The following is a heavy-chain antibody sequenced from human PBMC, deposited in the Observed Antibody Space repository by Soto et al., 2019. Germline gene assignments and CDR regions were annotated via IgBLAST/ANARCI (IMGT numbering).Heavy chain of an antibody. CDR3: ARAGGLGAVAADY. V-gene: IGHV4-30-2*01. J-gene: IGHJ4*02. CDR2: IYHSGST. Sequence: QLQLQESGSGLVKPSQTLSLACAVSGGSISSGGYSWSWIRQPPGKGLEWIGYIYHSGSTYYNTYLKSRVTISVDTSKKQFSLKLSSVTAADTAVYYCARAGGLGAVAADYWGQGTLVTVSS. CDR1: GGSISSGGYS. D-gene: IGHD6-19*01.